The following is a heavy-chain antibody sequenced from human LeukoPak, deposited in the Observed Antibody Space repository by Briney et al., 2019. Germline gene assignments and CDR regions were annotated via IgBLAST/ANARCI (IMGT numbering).Heavy chain of an antibody. D-gene: IGHD4-23*01. CDR3: ASRNSLFI. V-gene: IGHV3-7*01. Sequence: PGGSLRLSCAASGFTFSSYEMNWVRQAPGKGLEWVANIKQDGSEKYYVDSVKGRFTISRDNAKNSLYLQMNSLRAEDTAVYYCASRNSLFIWGQGTLVTVSS. CDR2: IKQDGSEK. J-gene: IGHJ4*02. CDR1: GFTFSSYE.